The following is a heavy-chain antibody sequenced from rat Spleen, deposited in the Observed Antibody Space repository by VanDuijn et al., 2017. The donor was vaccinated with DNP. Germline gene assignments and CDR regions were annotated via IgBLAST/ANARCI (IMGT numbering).Heavy chain of an antibody. CDR1: GFTFSDYN. D-gene: IGHD1-12*01. CDR2: IWYDGDT. Sequence: VQLVESGGGLVQPGRSLKLSCAASGFTFSDYNMAWVRQASGKGLEWMGRIWYDGDTSYDSALRSRLTISRDTSTDQVLLQMTSLETVDTGTYYCARDRPMTNVSPYGLDAWGQGITVTVSS. V-gene: IGHV2-63*01. J-gene: IGHJ4*01. CDR3: ARDRPMTNVSPYGLDA.